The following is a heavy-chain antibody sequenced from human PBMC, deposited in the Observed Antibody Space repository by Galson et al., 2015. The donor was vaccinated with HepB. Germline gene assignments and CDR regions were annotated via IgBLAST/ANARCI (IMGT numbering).Heavy chain of an antibody. V-gene: IGHV3-48*02. Sequence: SLRLSCAASGFTFSTYRMNWVRQAPGKGLEWVSYISSASTGIYYADSVKGRFTISRDNAKSSLFLQMNSLRDEDTAAYYCARESGWLIDNWGQGTLVTVSS. CDR1: GFTFSTYR. J-gene: IGHJ4*02. CDR3: ARESGWLIDN. D-gene: IGHD3-16*01. CDR2: ISSASTGI.